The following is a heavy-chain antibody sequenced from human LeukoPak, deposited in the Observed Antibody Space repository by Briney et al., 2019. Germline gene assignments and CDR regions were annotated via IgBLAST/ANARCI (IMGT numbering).Heavy chain of an antibody. CDR1: GFTFSSYW. Sequence: GGSLRLSCAASGFTFSSYWMHWVRQAPGKGLVWVSRINTDGSSTSYADSVKGRFTISRDNAKNTLYLQMNSLRAEDTALYYCAKEGVGPYSSGWYGGAFDIWGQGTMVTVSS. CDR2: INTDGSST. D-gene: IGHD6-19*01. J-gene: IGHJ3*02. CDR3: AKEGVGPYSSGWYGGAFDI. V-gene: IGHV3-74*01.